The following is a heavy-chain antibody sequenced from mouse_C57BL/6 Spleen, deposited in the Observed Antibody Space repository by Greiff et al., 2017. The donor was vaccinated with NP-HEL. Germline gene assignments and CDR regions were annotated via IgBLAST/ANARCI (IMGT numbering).Heavy chain of an antibody. CDR2: IYPGDGDT. D-gene: IGHD2-12*01. Sequence: VQLQQSGAELVKPGASVKISCKASGYAFSSYWMNWVKQRPGKGLEWIGQIYPGDGDTNYNGKFKGKATLTADKSSSTAYMQLSSLPSEDSAVYFGARGIVATTGNWFAYWGQGTLVTVSA. V-gene: IGHV1-80*01. CDR1: GYAFSSYW. J-gene: IGHJ3*01. CDR3: ARGIVATTGNWFAY.